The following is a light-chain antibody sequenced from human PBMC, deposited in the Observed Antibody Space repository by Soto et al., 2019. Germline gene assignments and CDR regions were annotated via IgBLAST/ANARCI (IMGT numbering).Light chain of an antibody. CDR1: QSVSSTF. V-gene: IGKV3-20*01. Sequence: EIVLMQSPSTLSLSPGERATLSCRASQSVSSTFLSWYQQKPGQAPRLLIFDASSRATGIPDRFSGSGSGTDFTLTISRLDPEVFAVYFCKQYGNSPYTFGQGTKREI. CDR3: KQYGNSPYT. CDR2: DAS. J-gene: IGKJ2*01.